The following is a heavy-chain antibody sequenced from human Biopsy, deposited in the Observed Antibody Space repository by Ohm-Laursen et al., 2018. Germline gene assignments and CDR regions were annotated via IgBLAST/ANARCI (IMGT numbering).Heavy chain of an antibody. Sequence: GAPVKVSCKTSGYAFHTYYMHWVRQAPGQGLEWLGYINPSGRYTRNAQSFQGRVTMTRDTSTSTVYMELSGLTSDDTAVYYCARPRGTATAIADGLDYWGQGTLVTVSS. D-gene: IGHD2-21*02. J-gene: IGHJ4*02. CDR1: GYAFHTYY. CDR2: INPSGRYT. V-gene: IGHV1-46*02. CDR3: ARPRGTATAIADGLDY.